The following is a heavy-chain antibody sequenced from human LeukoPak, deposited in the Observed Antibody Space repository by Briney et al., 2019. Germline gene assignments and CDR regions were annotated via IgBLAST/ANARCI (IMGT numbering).Heavy chain of an antibody. D-gene: IGHD5-24*01. V-gene: IGHV3-23*01. J-gene: IGHJ5*01. CDR3: AKASGDGYSYNWFDS. CDR2: ITGSGSST. CDR1: GFTFSNLA. Sequence: SGGSLRLSCAASGFTFSNLAMSWVRQAPGKGVQGVSTITGSGSSTYYADSVKGRFTISRDNSRNTLYLQMNSLRAEDTALYYCAKASGDGYSYNWFDSWGQGTLVTVSS.